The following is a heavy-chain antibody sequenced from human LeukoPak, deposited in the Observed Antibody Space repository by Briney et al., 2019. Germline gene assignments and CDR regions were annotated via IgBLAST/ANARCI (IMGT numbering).Heavy chain of an antibody. J-gene: IGHJ4*02. D-gene: IGHD3-10*01. CDR2: ISGSGGST. CDR1: GLIFSVYG. CDR3: AKRGTFGELLYYFDY. Sequence: QPGGTLRLSCAASGLIFSVYGMSWVRQAPGKGLERVSAISGSGGSTYYADSVKGRFTISRDNSKNTLYLQMNSLRAEDTAVYYCAKRGTFGELLYYFDYWGQGTLVTVSS. V-gene: IGHV3-23*01.